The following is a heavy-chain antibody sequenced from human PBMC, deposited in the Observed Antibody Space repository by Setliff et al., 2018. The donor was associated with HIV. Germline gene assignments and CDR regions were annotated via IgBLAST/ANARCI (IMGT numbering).Heavy chain of an antibody. CDR3: ARHPRHYNILTGYRYYYTDV. D-gene: IGHD3-9*01. Sequence: PSETLSLTCAVYGGSFSGFYWNWIRQPPGKGLEWIGEINHSGSTNYNPSLKSRVTISVDTSKNQFSLKLTSVTAADTAVYYCARHPRHYNILTGYRYYYTDVWGKGTTVTVSS. J-gene: IGHJ6*03. CDR1: GGSFSGFY. V-gene: IGHV4-34*01. CDR2: INHSGST.